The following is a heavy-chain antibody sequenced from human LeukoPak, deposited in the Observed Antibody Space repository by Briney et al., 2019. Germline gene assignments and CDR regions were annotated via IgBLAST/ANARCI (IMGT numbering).Heavy chain of an antibody. CDR2: INHSGSI. V-gene: IGHV4-34*01. CDR1: GGSFSGYY. D-gene: IGHD6-13*01. Sequence: SETLSLTCAVYGGSFSGYYWSWIRQPPGKGLEWIGEINHSGSINYNPSLKSRVTISVDTSKNQFSLKLSSVTAADTAVYYCAGRKSDRSSWFPGISNYFDYWGQGALVTVSS. CDR3: AGRKSDRSSWFPGISNYFDY. J-gene: IGHJ4*02.